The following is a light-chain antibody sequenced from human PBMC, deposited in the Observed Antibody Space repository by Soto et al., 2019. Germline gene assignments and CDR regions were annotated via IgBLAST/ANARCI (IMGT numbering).Light chain of an antibody. Sequence: EFVLTQSPDTLSLSPGESAALSFRASQSVSSYLAWYQQKPGQAPSLLIYGAFTRAAGVPARFSGAGSGTEFTLTISCLQSEDFALYYCQQYNDWPLTFGQGTKVDI. CDR1: QSVSSY. CDR2: GAF. J-gene: IGKJ1*01. CDR3: QQYNDWPLT. V-gene: IGKV3-15*01.